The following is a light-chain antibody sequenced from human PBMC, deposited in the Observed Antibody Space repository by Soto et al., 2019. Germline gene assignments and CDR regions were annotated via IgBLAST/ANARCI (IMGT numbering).Light chain of an antibody. J-gene: IGKJ4*01. V-gene: IGKV3-20*01. CDR3: QQYGTAPLT. CDR2: GAS. Sequence: EIVLTQSPGTLSLSPGERATLSCRASESVSSSHLAWYQQKPGQAPRLLIYGASSRATGIPDRFSGSRSGTDFTLPISRLEPEDFAVYYCQQYGTAPLTFGGGTKVASK. CDR1: ESVSSSH.